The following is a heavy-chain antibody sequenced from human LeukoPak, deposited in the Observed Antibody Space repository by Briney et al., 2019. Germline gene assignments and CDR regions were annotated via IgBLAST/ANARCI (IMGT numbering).Heavy chain of an antibody. CDR3: ARGLEYSYALYYYYGMDV. J-gene: IGHJ6*02. D-gene: IGHD5-18*01. CDR1: GYTFTGYY. Sequence: GASVKVSCKASGYTFTGYYMHWVRQAPGQGLEWMGWINPNSGGTNYAQKFQGRVTMTRNTSISTAYMELSSLRSEDTAVYYCARGLEYSYALYYYYGMDVWGQGTTVTVSS. V-gene: IGHV1-2*02. CDR2: INPNSGGT.